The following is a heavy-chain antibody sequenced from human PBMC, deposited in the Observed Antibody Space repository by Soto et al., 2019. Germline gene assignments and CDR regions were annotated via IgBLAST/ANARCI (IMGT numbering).Heavy chain of an antibody. CDR1: GGSISPYY. D-gene: IGHD3-22*01. V-gene: IGHV4-59*01. CDR3: ARDIGGYYDSSSYAN. J-gene: IGHJ4*02. CDR2: IYYSGST. Sequence: QVQLQESGPRLVKPSETLSLTCTVSGGSISPYYWSWIRQPPGRGLEWLGYIYYSGSTNYNPALKSRVTISVDPSKNQFSLKLSSVTAADTAVYYCARDIGGYYDSSSYANWGQGTLVTVSS.